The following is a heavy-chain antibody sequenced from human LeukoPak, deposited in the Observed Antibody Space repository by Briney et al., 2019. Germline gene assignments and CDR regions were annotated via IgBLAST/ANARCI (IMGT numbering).Heavy chain of an antibody. CDR2: IHASGST. D-gene: IGHD1-26*01. V-gene: IGHV4-61*02. CDR1: GGSISSGSYY. J-gene: IGHJ5*02. Sequence: PSQTLSLTCTVSGGSISSGSYYWRWIRQPAGKGLEWIGRIHASGSTNYNPSLKSRVTISTDTSKNQFSLKLTSVTAADTAAYYCAKVSNHYLNVVTADNWFDPWAQGTLVTVSS. CDR3: AKVSNHYLNVVTADNWFDP.